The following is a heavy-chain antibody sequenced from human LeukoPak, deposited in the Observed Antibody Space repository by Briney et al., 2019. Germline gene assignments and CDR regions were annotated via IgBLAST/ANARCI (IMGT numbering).Heavy chain of an antibody. J-gene: IGHJ4*02. CDR2: ISYSGST. CDR1: GGSISSYY. V-gene: IGHV4-59*08. Sequence: PSETLSLTCTVSGGSISSYYWSWIRQPPGKGLEWIGYISYSGSTNYNPSLKSRGTISVDTSKNQFSLKLNSVTAADTAVYFCARQVVAVAGTGYFDYWGQGTLVTVSS. D-gene: IGHD6-19*01. CDR3: ARQVVAVAGTGYFDY.